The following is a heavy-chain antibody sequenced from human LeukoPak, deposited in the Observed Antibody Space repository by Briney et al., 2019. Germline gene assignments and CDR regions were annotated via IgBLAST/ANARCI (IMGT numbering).Heavy chain of an antibody. J-gene: IGHJ6*03. CDR2: IYTSGST. V-gene: IGHV4-4*07. D-gene: IGHD3-3*01. CDR3: ARRGARDGFWSGYYYYYYMDV. CDR1: GGSISSYY. Sequence: SETLSLTCTVSGGSISSYYWSWIRQPAGKGLEWIGRIYTSGSTNYNPSLKSRVTMSVDTSKNQFSLKLSSVTAADTAVYYCARRGARDGFWSGYYYYYYMDVWGKGTTVTVSS.